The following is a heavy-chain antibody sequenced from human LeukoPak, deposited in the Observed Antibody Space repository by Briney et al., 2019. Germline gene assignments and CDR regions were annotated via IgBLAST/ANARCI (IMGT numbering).Heavy chain of an antibody. J-gene: IGHJ5*02. CDR3: ARDPGSYGDYVGWFDP. CDR1: GYTFTSYA. CDR2: INTDTGSP. V-gene: IGHV7-4-1*02. Sequence: ASVKVSCKASGYTFTSYAMNWVRQAPGQGLEWMGWINTDTGSPTYAQGFTGRFVFSLDTSVSTAYLQISSLKAEDTAVYYCARDPGSYGDYVGWFDPWGQGTLVTVSS. D-gene: IGHD4-17*01.